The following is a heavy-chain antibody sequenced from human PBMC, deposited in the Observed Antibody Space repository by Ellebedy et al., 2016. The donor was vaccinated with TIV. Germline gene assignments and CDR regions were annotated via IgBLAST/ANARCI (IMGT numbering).Heavy chain of an antibody. CDR1: GFTFSASW. CDR3: AKDKVCFTFDI. Sequence: PGGSLRLSCAASGFTFSASWMTWVRQAPGQGLEWVANLNQDGRTTNYVDSVKCRFTISRDNAKNSLYLQLNSLRVDDTAMYYCAKDKVCFTFDIWGRGTMVTVSS. J-gene: IGHJ3*02. V-gene: IGHV3-7*01. CDR2: LNQDGRTT.